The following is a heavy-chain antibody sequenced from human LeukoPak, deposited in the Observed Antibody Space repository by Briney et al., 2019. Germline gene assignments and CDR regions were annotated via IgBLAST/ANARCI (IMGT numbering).Heavy chain of an antibody. Sequence: ASVKVSCRASGYAFTAYYIHWVRQAPGQGLEWMGWINPNSGDTTLLQRFQGRVTMTRDTSIITAYMELSSLTSDDTGMYYCARGPTLGLDIWGQGTMVTVSS. J-gene: IGHJ3*02. CDR3: ARGPTLGLDI. CDR2: INPNSGDT. CDR1: GYAFTAYY. V-gene: IGHV1-2*02.